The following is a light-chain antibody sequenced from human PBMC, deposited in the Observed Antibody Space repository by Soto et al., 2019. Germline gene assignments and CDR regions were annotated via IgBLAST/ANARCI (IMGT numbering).Light chain of an antibody. CDR1: GSDVGGYNY. Sequence: QSALTQPASVSGSPGQSITISCTGTGSDVGGYNYVSWYQHHPGKAPKLMIYDVSNRPSGVSNRFSGSKSDNTASLTISVLQAEYEADYYCSSYTSTSTVVFGGGTKVTVL. CDR2: DVS. CDR3: SSYTSTSTVV. V-gene: IGLV2-14*03. J-gene: IGLJ2*01.